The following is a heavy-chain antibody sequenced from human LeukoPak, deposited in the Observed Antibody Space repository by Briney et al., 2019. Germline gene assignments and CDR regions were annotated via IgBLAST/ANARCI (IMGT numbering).Heavy chain of an antibody. CDR1: GGSISSYY. Sequence: ETLSLTCTVSGGSISSYYWSWIRQPPGKGLEWVSVIYSGGSTYYADSVKGRFTISRDNSKNTLYLQMNSLRAEDTAVYYCARVDYGDYGFDYWGQGTLVTVSS. CDR3: ARVDYGDYGFDY. D-gene: IGHD4-17*01. J-gene: IGHJ4*02. V-gene: IGHV3-66*01. CDR2: IYSGGST.